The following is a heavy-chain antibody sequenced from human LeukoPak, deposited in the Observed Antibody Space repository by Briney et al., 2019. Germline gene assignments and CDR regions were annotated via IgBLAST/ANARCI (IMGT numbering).Heavy chain of an antibody. CDR1: GFTFTSSA. CDR2: IVVGSGNT. J-gene: IGHJ3*02. D-gene: IGHD3-16*01. CDR3: AANLQTKGGAFDI. V-gene: IGHV1-58*02. Sequence: ASVKVSCKASGFTFTSSAMQWVRQARGQRLEWIGWIVVGSGNTNYAQKFQERVTITRDMSTSTAYMELSSLRSEDTAVYYCAANLQTKGGAFDIWGQGTMVTVSS.